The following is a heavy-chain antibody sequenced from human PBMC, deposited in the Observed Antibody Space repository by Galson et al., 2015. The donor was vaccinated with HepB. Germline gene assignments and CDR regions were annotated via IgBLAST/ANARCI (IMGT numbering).Heavy chain of an antibody. V-gene: IGHV3-23*01. CDR3: AKARDRDYYYYYGMDV. D-gene: IGHD3-10*01. CDR2: ISGSGGST. Sequence: SLRLSCAASGFTFSSYAMSWVRQAPGKGLEWVSAISGSGGSTYYADSVKGRFTISRDNSKNTLYLQMNSLRAEDTAVYYCAKARDRDYYYYYGMDVWGQGTTVTVSS. CDR1: GFTFSSYA. J-gene: IGHJ6*02.